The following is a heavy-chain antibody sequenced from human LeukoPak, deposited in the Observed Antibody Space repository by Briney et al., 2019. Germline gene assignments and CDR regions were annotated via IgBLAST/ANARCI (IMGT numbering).Heavy chain of an antibody. J-gene: IGHJ3*02. CDR3: ARDRPEWSFLDAFDI. Sequence: MNPNSGNTGHAQKFQGRVTMTRNTSISTAYMELSSLRSEDTAVYYCARDRPEWSFLDAFDIWGQGTMVTVSS. V-gene: IGHV1-8*01. D-gene: IGHD3-3*01. CDR2: MNPNSGNT.